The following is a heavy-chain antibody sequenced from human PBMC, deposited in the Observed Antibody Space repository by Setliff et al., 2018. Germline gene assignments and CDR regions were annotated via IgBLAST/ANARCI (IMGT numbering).Heavy chain of an antibody. Sequence: TSETLSLTCTVSGGSISSGSYYWSWIRQPAGKGLEWIGHIYTGGSTNYNPSLKSRVTISVDTSKNQFSLKLSSVTAADTAVYYCAREWVDYYDSSGYLHYFDYWGQGTLVTVSS. CDR2: IYTGGST. D-gene: IGHD3-22*01. V-gene: IGHV4-61*09. CDR3: AREWVDYYDSSGYLHYFDY. CDR1: GGSISSGSYY. J-gene: IGHJ4*02.